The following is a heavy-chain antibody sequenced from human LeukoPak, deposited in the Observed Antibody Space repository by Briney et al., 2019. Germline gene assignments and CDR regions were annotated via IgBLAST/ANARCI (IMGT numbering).Heavy chain of an antibody. CDR1: GGSISSGDYY. CDR3: ARERENYDSSGYFPLFDY. D-gene: IGHD3-22*01. J-gene: IGHJ4*02. V-gene: IGHV4-30-4*08. Sequence: PSQTLSLTCTVSGGSISSGDYYWSWLRQPPGKGLEWIGYIYYSGSTYYNPFLKSRVTISVDTSKNQFSLKLSSVTAADTAVYYCARERENYDSSGYFPLFDYWGQGTLVTVSS. CDR2: IYYSGST.